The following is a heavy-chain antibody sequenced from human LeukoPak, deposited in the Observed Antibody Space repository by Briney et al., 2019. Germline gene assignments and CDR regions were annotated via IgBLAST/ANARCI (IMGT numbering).Heavy chain of an antibody. D-gene: IGHD5-18*01. J-gene: IGHJ4*02. Sequence: GGSLTLSCAASGFTFSSYSMNWVRQAPGKGLEWVSSISSSSYIYYADSVKGRFTISRDNAKNSLYLQMTSLRAEDTAVYYCARVGYSYGYCFDYWGQGTLVTVSS. CDR1: GFTFSSYS. CDR3: ARVGYSYGYCFDY. CDR2: ISSSSYI. V-gene: IGHV3-21*01.